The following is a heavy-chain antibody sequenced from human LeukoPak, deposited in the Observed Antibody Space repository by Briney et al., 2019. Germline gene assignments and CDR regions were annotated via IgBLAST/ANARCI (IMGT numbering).Heavy chain of an antibody. CDR2: IYQSGST. D-gene: IGHD7-27*01. CDR3: ARLAWGRLDY. CDR1: HYSISNGYY. V-gene: IGHV4-38-2*02. Sequence: SETLSLTCSVSHYSISNGYYWGWIRQPPGKGLEWIGSIYQSGSTFYNPSLKSRVTISVDTSKNQFSLKLSSVTAADTAVYYCARLAWGRLDYWGQGTLVTVPS. J-gene: IGHJ4*02.